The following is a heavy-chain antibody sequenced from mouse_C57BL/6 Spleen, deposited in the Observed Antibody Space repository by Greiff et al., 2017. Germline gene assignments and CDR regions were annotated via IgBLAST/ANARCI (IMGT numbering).Heavy chain of an antibody. D-gene: IGHD1-1*01. Sequence: VQLKESGAELVKPGASVKLSCTASGFNIKDYYMHWVKQRPEQGLEWIGRIDPEDGETKYAPKFQGKATITGDTSSTTAYLQLSSLTSEDTAVYDGAKSPYCYGGGYGWAVDYWGQGTSVTVSS. CDR2: IDPEDGET. CDR1: GFNIKDYY. V-gene: IGHV14-2*01. J-gene: IGHJ4*01. CDR3: AKSPYCYGGGYGWAVDY.